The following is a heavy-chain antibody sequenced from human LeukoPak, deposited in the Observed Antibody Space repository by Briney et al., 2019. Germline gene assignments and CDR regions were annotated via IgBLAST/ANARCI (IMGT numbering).Heavy chain of an antibody. D-gene: IGHD3-10*01. Sequence: ASVKVSCKASGYTFTGYYMHWVRQAPGQGVEWMGWINPNSGGTNYAQKFQGRVTMTRDTSISTAYMELSRLRSDDTAVYYCARDPYGSGSYFPYYYYYYMDVWGKGTTVTISS. J-gene: IGHJ6*03. CDR2: INPNSGGT. V-gene: IGHV1-2*02. CDR1: GYTFTGYY. CDR3: ARDPYGSGSYFPYYYYYYMDV.